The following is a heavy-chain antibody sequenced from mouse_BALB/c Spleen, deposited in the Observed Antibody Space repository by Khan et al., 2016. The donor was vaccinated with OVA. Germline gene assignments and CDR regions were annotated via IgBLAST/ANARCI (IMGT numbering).Heavy chain of an antibody. CDR3: ATHLTGSFAY. Sequence: EVQLQESGGDLVESGGSLKLSCAASGFTFSPYSMSWVRQTPDKRLEWVATISSDGDYTYYPDSVKGRFNISRDNAKNTLYLQMSSLKSEDTAIYYCATHLTGSFAYWGQGTLVTVSA. CDR2: ISSDGDYT. CDR1: GFTFSPYS. J-gene: IGHJ3*01. D-gene: IGHD4-1*01. V-gene: IGHV5-6*01.